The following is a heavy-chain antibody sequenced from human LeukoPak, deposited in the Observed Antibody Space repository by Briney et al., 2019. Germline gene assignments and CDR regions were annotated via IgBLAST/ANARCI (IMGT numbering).Heavy chain of an antibody. V-gene: IGHV1-2*02. CDR1: GYTFTGYY. J-gene: IGHJ3*02. Sequence: HWASVKVSCKASGYTFTGYYMHWVRQAPGQGLEWMGWINPNSGGTNYAQKFQGRVTMTRDTSISTAYMELSRLRSDDTAVYYCARPQRGYGSGSFDAFDIWGQGTMVTVSS. CDR2: INPNSGGT. CDR3: ARPQRGYGSGSFDAFDI. D-gene: IGHD3-10*01.